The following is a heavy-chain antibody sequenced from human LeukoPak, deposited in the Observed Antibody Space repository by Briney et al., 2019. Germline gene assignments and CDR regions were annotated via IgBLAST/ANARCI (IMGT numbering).Heavy chain of an antibody. CDR1: GGSISSSSYY. J-gene: IGHJ6*02. D-gene: IGHD3-22*01. CDR3: ARGSSGYYNYYYYYGMDV. Sequence: SETLSLTCTLSGGSISSSSYYWGWIRQPPGKGLEWIGSIYYSGRTYYNPSLKSRVTISVDTSKNQFSLKLCSVTAADTAVYYCARGSSGYYNYYYYYGMDVWGQGTTVTVSS. CDR2: IYYSGRT. V-gene: IGHV4-39*07.